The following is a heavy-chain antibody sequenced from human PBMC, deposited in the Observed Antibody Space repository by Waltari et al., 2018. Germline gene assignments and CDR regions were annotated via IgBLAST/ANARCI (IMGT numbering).Heavy chain of an antibody. V-gene: IGHV1-24*01. Sequence: QVQLEQSGAEVKKPGASMKVSCKVSGYALSELSMHWVRQAPGEGLEWMGGFNPEDGEIIYAQKSRGRVTMTEDTSTETVYMDLNSLRSEDTAVYYCATSNSGGRRGFDYWGQGTLVTVSS. CDR3: ATSNSGGRRGFDY. CDR2: FNPEDGEI. D-gene: IGHD2-15*01. CDR1: GYALSELS. J-gene: IGHJ4*02.